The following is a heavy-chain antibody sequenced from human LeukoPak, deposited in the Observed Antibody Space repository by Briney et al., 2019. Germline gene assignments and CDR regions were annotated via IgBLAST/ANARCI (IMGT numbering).Heavy chain of an antibody. CDR2: ISSSATYI. Sequence: GGSLRLSCAASGFTFSDYNKNWVRQAPGKGLEWVSSISSSATYIYYADSVKGRFTISRDNAKTSLSLQMNSLRAEDTAVYYCARILVVPAANYYYSYGMDVWGQGTTVTVSS. J-gene: IGHJ6*02. CDR3: ARILVVPAANYYYSYGMDV. V-gene: IGHV3-21*06. CDR1: GFTFSDYN. D-gene: IGHD2-2*01.